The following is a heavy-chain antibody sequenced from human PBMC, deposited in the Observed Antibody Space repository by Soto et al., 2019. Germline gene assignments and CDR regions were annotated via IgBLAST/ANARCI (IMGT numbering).Heavy chain of an antibody. V-gene: IGHV3-33*01. J-gene: IGHJ6*02. CDR2: KWYDGRNK. D-gene: IGHD1-1*01. CDR1: GFTFSSYG. CDR3: ARRWNDDGIYYYYGMDV. Sequence: QVQLVESGGGVVQPGRSLRLSCAASGFTFSSYGMHWVRQAPGKGLEWVAVKWYDGRNKYYADSVKGRFTISRDNSKNTLYLQMNSLRAEDTAVYSCARRWNDDGIYYYYGMDVWGQGTTVTVSS.